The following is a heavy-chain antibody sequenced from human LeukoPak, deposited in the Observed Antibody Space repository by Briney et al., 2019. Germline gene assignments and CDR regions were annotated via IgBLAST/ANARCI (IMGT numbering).Heavy chain of an antibody. J-gene: IGHJ4*02. CDR3: AKSRWDTAMASLDY. V-gene: IGHV3-23*01. Sequence: GGSLRLSCAASGFTFSSYAMSWVRQAPGKGLEWVSAISDTGNTYHADSVKGRFTISRDNSKNTLYLQMNSLRAEDTAVYYCAKSRWDTAMASLDYWGQGTLVTVSS. CDR2: ISDTGNT. CDR1: GFTFSSYA. D-gene: IGHD5-18*01.